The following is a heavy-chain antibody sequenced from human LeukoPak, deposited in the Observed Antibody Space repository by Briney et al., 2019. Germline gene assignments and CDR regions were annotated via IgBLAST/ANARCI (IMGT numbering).Heavy chain of an antibody. Sequence: PGGSLTLSCAASGFTFKNYAMSWVRQTPGMGLEWVSAISDNDGSTYYTDSVKGRFTISRDNSKDTVYLQMNSLRAADTALYFCVRHDSYIPFWGQGSLVTVSS. V-gene: IGHV3-23*01. CDR3: VRHDSYIPF. CDR1: GFTFKNYA. CDR2: ISDNDGST. D-gene: IGHD5-18*01. J-gene: IGHJ1*01.